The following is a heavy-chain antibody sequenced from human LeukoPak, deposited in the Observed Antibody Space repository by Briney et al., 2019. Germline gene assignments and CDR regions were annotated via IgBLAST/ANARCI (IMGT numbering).Heavy chain of an antibody. V-gene: IGHV1-69*05. J-gene: IGHJ3*02. CDR1: GYTFTGYY. Sequence: ASVKVSCKASGYTFTGYYMHWVRQAPGQGLEWMGGIIPIFGTANYAQKFQGRVTITTDESTSTAYMELSSLRSEDTAVYYCARDFHGGSGAILGAFDIWGQGTMVTVSS. CDR3: ARDFHGGSGAILGAFDI. D-gene: IGHD2-15*01. CDR2: IIPIFGTA.